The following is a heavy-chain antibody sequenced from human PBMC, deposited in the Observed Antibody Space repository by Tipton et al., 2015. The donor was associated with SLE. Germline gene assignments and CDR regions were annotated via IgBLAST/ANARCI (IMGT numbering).Heavy chain of an antibody. CDR1: GGSFSGYS. CDR2: MYHSGST. V-gene: IGHV4-34*01. CDR3: ARGVRGTGAWHMDV. Sequence: TLSLTCAVYGGSFSGYSWSWIRQPPGKGLEWIGYMYHSGSTYYNPSLRSRVTISVDRSKNQFSLKLNSVTAADTAVYFCARGVRGTGAWHMDVWGKGSTVIVSS. D-gene: IGHD3-10*01. J-gene: IGHJ6*03.